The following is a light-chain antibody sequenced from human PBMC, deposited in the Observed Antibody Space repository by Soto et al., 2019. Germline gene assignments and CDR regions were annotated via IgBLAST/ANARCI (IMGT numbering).Light chain of an antibody. J-gene: IGLJ1*01. CDR1: SSDVGGYNY. CDR2: EVT. V-gene: IGLV2-8*01. Sequence: QSALTQPPSASGSPGQSVTISCTGTSSDVGGYNYVSWYQQHPGKAPKLMIYEVTKRPSGVPDRFSGSKSGNTASLTISGLQAEDEADYYCSSYTSSSTYVFGTGTKLTV. CDR3: SSYTSSSTYV.